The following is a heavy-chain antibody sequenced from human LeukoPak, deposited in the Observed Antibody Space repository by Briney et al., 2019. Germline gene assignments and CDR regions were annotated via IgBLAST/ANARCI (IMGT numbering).Heavy chain of an antibody. J-gene: IGHJ5*02. CDR2: IYPADSDI. Sequence: GESLKISGKGSGYSINNYWIGWMRQMPGKGLEWMGIIYPADSDIRYSPSFQGQVTISADKSISTAYLQWSSLKASDTAMYYCARQEYCSGGSCYTWFDPWGQGTLVTVSS. CDR3: ARQEYCSGGSCYTWFDP. D-gene: IGHD2-15*01. V-gene: IGHV5-51*01. CDR1: GYSINNYW.